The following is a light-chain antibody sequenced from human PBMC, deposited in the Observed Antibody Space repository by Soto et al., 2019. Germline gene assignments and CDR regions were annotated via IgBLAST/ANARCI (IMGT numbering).Light chain of an antibody. Sequence: DIQMTQSPSTLSASVGDRVTITCRASQSISSGLAWYQQKPGKAPKLLIYKASSLEGGVPSRFSGSGSGTVFTLTISSLQPDDFATYYCQQYHSYSLTFGGGTKVDIK. CDR3: QQYHSYSLT. CDR1: QSISSG. CDR2: KAS. J-gene: IGKJ4*01. V-gene: IGKV1-5*03.